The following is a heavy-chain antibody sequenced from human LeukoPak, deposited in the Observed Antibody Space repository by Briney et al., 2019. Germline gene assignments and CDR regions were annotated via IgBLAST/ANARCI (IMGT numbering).Heavy chain of an antibody. J-gene: IGHJ6*03. CDR2: IYYSGST. V-gene: IGHV4-59*01. CDR3: ARVTYYDFWSGYYYYYYYMDV. Sequence: SETLSLTCTVSGSSISSYYWTWIRQPPGKGLEWIGYIYYSGSTNYNPSLKSRVTISVDTSKNQFSLKLSSVTAADTAVYYCARVTYYDFWSGYYYYYYYMDVWGKGTTVTVSS. D-gene: IGHD3-3*01. CDR1: GSSISSYY.